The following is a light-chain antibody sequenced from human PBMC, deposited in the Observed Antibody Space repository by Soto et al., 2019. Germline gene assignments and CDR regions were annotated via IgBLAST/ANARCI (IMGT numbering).Light chain of an antibody. CDR3: QNYCSAPFP. V-gene: IGKV1-27*01. CDR1: QGISDY. J-gene: IGKJ3*01. CDR2: AAS. Sequence: DIQMTQSPSSLSAFLGDRVTITCRASQGISDYLVWYQQKPGKVPKLLICAASTLQSGVPPRFSGTGSGPDFTLTISSLQPEGAATYYCQNYCSAPFPFGPGTKVDIK.